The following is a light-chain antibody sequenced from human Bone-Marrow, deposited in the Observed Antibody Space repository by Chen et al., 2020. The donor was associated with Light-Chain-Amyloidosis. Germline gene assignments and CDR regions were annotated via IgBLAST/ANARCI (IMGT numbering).Light chain of an antibody. V-gene: IGLV3-21*02. Sequence: SYVLTQPSSVSVAPGPTVTFACGGNNIGSTSVHWYQQTPGQAPLLVVYDDSDRPSGIPERLSGSNSGNTATLTISRVEAGDEADYYCQVWDRSSDRPVFGGGTKLTVL. CDR1: NIGSTS. CDR2: DDS. J-gene: IGLJ3*02. CDR3: QVWDRSSDRPV.